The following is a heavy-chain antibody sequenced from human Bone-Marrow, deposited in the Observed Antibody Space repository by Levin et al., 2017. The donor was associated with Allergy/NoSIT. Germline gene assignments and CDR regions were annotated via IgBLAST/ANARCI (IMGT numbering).Heavy chain of an antibody. Sequence: KISCQASGFTFTSSAVQWVRQARGQRLEWIGWIVVGSGNTNYAQKFQERVTITRDMSTSTAYMELSSLRSEDTAVYYCAAGVLRFLEWLHAFDIWGQGTMVTVSS. D-gene: IGHD3-3*01. J-gene: IGHJ3*02. CDR2: IVVGSGNT. V-gene: IGHV1-58*01. CDR3: AAGVLRFLEWLHAFDI. CDR1: GFTFTSSA.